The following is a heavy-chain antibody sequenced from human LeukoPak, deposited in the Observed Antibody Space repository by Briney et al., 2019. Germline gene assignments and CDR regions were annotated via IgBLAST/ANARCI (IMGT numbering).Heavy chain of an antibody. D-gene: IGHD3-22*01. CDR3: AKSRSGYYQLAFDI. CDR2: IRYDGSNK. V-gene: IGHV3-30*02. J-gene: IGHJ3*02. Sequence: GGSLRLSCAASGFTFSSYGMHWVRQAPGKGLEWVAFIRYDGSNKYYADSVKGRFTISRDNSKNTLYLQMNSLGAEDTAVYYCAKSRSGYYQLAFDIWGQGTMVTVSS. CDR1: GFTFSSYG.